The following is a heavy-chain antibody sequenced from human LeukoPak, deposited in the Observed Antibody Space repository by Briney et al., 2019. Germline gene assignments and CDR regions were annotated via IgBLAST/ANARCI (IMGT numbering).Heavy chain of an antibody. CDR1: GFTFSSYW. CDR2: IRKDRSEK. Sequence: PGGALRLSCPASGFTFSSYWMSWVRQAPGRGLEWVATIRKDRSEKYYVDSVKGRFTISRDNAKNSLYLQMNSLRVEDTAVYYCASTEFLDHWGQGTLVTVSS. V-gene: IGHV3-7*01. J-gene: IGHJ4*02. CDR3: ASTEFLDH. D-gene: IGHD3-10*01.